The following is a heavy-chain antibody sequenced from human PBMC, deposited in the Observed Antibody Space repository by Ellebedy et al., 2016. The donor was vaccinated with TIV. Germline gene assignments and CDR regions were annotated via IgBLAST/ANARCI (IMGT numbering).Heavy chain of an antibody. CDR1: GGSISSGDYY. Sequence: SETLSLTXTVSGGSISSGDYYWSWIRQHPGKGLEWIGYISYSGNTYYNPSLKSRVTMSVDTSKNQFSLEVRSVTAADTAVYYCAREFGSTAYYTAYYYYMDVWGKGTTVTVSS. D-gene: IGHD2-2*02. CDR3: AREFGSTAYYTAYYYYMDV. J-gene: IGHJ6*03. CDR2: ISYSGNT. V-gene: IGHV4-31*03.